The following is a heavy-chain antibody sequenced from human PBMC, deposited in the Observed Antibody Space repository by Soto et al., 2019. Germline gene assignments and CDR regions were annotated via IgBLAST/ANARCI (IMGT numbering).Heavy chain of an antibody. CDR1: GYSYTSYA. V-gene: IGHV1-3*01. D-gene: IGHD6-19*01. CDR3: ARGGESGWHFDY. Sequence: QVQLVQSGAEVKKPGASVRVSCKASGYSYTSYAIHWVRQAPGQRPGWMGWINAGNANTKYSQNFQGRDTIIRDTSASTAYMELSSLTSEDTAVYYCARGGESGWHFDYWGQGTLVIVSS. J-gene: IGHJ4*02. CDR2: INAGNANT.